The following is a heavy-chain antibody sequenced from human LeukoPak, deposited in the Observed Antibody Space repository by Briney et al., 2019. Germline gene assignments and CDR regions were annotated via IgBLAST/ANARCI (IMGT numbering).Heavy chain of an antibody. D-gene: IGHD6-13*01. V-gene: IGHV3-7*01. CDR1: GFTFSSYW. CDR3: ARGRWAPFDC. Sequence: PGGSLRLSCVASGFTFSSYWMSWVRQAPGKGLEWVANIKQDGSEKYYVDSVKGRFTISRDNAKNSLYLQMNSLRAEDTALYYCARGRWAPFDCWGQGTLVTVSS. J-gene: IGHJ4*02. CDR2: IKQDGSEK.